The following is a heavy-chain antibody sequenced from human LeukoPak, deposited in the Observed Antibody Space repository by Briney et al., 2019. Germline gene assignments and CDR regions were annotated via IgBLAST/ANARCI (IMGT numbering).Heavy chain of an antibody. V-gene: IGHV3-23*01. D-gene: IGHD5-24*01. CDR2: IIGSVGST. CDR3: AKEATDWRWLQLDY. CDR1: GFTPSIYA. Sequence: GGCLRLSCAPSGFTPSIYAMSWVRQAPRKGLGWVSAIIGSVGSTYYADSVKGRFTISRDNSKNTMYLQMNSLRAADTAVYYCAKEATDWRWLQLDYWGQGPLVTVSS. J-gene: IGHJ4*02.